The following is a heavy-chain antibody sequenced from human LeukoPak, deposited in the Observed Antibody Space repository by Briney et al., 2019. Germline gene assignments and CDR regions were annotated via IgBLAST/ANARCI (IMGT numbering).Heavy chain of an antibody. V-gene: IGHV3-7*04. CDR3: ARGSPYSGIYYPFDC. J-gene: IGHJ4*02. CDR2: IKQDGSEK. D-gene: IGHD1-26*01. CDR1: GFTFSSYW. Sequence: GGSLRLSCAASGFTFSSYWMSWVRQVPGKGLEWVANIKQDGSEKFYVDSVKGRFTISRDNAKNSLFLQMNSLRADDTAVYYCARGSPYSGIYYPFDCWGQGTLVTVSS.